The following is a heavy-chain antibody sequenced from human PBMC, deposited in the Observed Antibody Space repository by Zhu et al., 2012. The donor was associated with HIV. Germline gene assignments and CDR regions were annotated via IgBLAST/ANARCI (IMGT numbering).Heavy chain of an antibody. CDR2: IYYTGST. CDR3: ARLHTWRYEEFDP. V-gene: IGHV4-59*01. Sequence: QVQLQESGPGLVEPSETLSLTCTVSGGSISTYYYAWIRQPPARGLEWIGYIYYTGSTTYNPSLKSRVTMSLETSKNQFSLGLSSVTAADTAVYYCARLHTWRYEEFDPWGQGTLVTVS. D-gene: IGHD1-1*01. J-gene: IGHJ5*02. CDR1: GGSISTYY.